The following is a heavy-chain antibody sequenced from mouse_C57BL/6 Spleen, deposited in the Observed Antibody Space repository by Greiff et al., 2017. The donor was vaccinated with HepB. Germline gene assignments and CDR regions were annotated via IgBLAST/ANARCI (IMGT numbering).Heavy chain of an antibody. J-gene: IGHJ2*01. CDR1: GYTFTDYN. Sequence: VHVKQSGPELVKPGASVKMSCKASGYTFTDYNMHWVKQSHGKSLEWIGYINPNNGGTSYNQKFKGKATLTVNKSSSTAYMELRSLTSEDSAVYYCAREDYDAENYWGQGTTLTVSS. CDR2: INPNNGGT. V-gene: IGHV1-22*01. D-gene: IGHD2-4*01. CDR3: AREDYDAENY.